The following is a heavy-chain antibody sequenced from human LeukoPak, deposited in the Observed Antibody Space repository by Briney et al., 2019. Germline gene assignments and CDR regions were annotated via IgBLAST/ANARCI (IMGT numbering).Heavy chain of an antibody. J-gene: IGHJ2*01. Sequence: EASVKVSCKASGGTFSSYAISWVRQAPGQGLEWMGGIIPIFGTTNYAQKFQGRVTITADESTSTAYMELSSLRSEDTAVYYCAMRGYSSSWYTSPSYWCFDLWGRGTLVTVSS. D-gene: IGHD6-13*01. CDR3: AMRGYSSSWYTSPSYWCFDL. V-gene: IGHV1-69*13. CDR1: GGTFSSYA. CDR2: IIPIFGTT.